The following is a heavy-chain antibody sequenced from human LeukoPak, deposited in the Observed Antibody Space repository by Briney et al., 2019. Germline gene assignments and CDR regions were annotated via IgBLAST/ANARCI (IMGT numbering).Heavy chain of an antibody. Sequence: SETLSLTCTVSSGSISSYYWSWIRQPPGKGLEWIGYIYYSGSTNYNPSLKSRVTISIDTSKNQFSLKLSSVTAADTAVYCCARWGYSSGWYFFDYWGQGTLVTVSS. V-gene: IGHV4-59*01. CDR3: ARWGYSSGWYFFDY. CDR1: SGSISSYY. CDR2: IYYSGST. D-gene: IGHD6-19*01. J-gene: IGHJ4*02.